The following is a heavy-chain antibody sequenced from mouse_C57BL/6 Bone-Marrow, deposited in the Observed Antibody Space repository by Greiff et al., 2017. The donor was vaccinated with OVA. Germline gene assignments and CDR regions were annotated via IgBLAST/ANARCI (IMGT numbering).Heavy chain of an antibody. CDR1: GFSFNTYA. J-gene: IGHJ1*03. CDR3: VSQFITTDWYFDV. V-gene: IGHV10-1*01. CDR2: IRSKSNNYAT. D-gene: IGHD1-1*01. Sequence: EVMLVESGGGLVQPKGSLKLSCAASGFSFNTYAMNWVRQAPGKGLEWVARIRSKSNNYATYYADSVKDRFTISRDDSESMLYLQMNNLKTEDTAMYYCVSQFITTDWYFDVWGTGTTVTVSS.